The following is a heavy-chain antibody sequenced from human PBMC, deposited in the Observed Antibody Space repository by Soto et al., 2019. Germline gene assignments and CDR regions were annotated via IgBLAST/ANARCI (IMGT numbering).Heavy chain of an antibody. CDR1: GGSISSSSYY. D-gene: IGHD2-2*01. CDR2: IYYSGST. J-gene: IGHJ6*02. V-gene: IGHV4-39*02. Sequence: SETLSLTCTVSGGSISSSSYYWGWIRQPPGKGLEWIGSIYYSGSTYYNPSLKSRVTISVDTSKNQFSLKLSSVTAADTAVYYCARDLGYCSSTSCYRGLYYYYYGMDVWGQGTTVTVSS. CDR3: ARDLGYCSSTSCYRGLYYYYYGMDV.